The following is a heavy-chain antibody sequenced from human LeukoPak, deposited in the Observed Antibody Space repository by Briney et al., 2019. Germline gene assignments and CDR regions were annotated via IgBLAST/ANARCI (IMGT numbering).Heavy chain of an antibody. D-gene: IGHD1-26*01. J-gene: IGHJ4*02. CDR2: ITSSGTSM. CDR3: ARVPRSGNHFDY. Sequence: GGSLRLSCAASGHTFSYYEMSWVRRAPGKGLEWISYITSSGTSMNYADSVKGRFTISRDNTKNSLYLQMNSLGAEDTAVYYCARVPRSGNHFDYWGQGTLVTVSS. CDR1: GHTFSYYE. V-gene: IGHV3-48*03.